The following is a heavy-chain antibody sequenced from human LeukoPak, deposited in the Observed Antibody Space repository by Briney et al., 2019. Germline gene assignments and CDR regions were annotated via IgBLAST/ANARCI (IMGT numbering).Heavy chain of an antibody. CDR2: ISSRSSFI. Sequence: GGSLRLSCAASGFTFSSHSMNWIRQAPGKGLEWVSSISSRSSFIYYADSVKGRFTISRDNAKNSLYLQMNSLRAEDTAVYYCARSPDYSSSWYVWGAGYYYYYMDVWGKGTTVTVSS. CDR1: GFTFSSHS. D-gene: IGHD6-13*01. V-gene: IGHV3-21*04. CDR3: ARSPDYSSSWYVWGAGYYYYYMDV. J-gene: IGHJ6*03.